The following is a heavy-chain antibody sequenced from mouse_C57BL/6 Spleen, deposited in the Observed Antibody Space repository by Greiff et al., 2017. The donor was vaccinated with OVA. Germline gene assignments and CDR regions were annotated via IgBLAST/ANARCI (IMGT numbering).Heavy chain of an antibody. CDR3: AGSRRSDFGY. V-gene: IGHV1-53*01. CDR1: GFW. J-gene: IGHJ2*01. D-gene: IGHD1-1*01. CDR2: INPSSGST. Sequence: QVQLQQPGTELVKPGASVKLSCKASGFWMHWVKQRPGQGLEWIGNINPSSGSTNYNEKFKSKATLTVDKSSRTAYMQRSSLTSEDSAVYYCAGSRRSDFGYWGQGTTLTVSS.